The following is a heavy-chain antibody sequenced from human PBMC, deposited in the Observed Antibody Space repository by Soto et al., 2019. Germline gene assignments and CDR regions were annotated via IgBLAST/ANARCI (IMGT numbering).Heavy chain of an antibody. V-gene: IGHV1-69*01. Sequence: QVQLVQSGAEVKKPGSSVKVSCKASGGTFGSYAISWVRQAPGQGLEWMGGIIPIPGTANYAQKFQGRVTTAADESTSTAYKELSSLRSDDTAVYYGARSQGSSTSLEIYYYYYYGMDVWGQGTTVTVSS. CDR3: ARSQGSSTSLEIYYYYYYGMDV. CDR1: GGTFGSYA. D-gene: IGHD2-2*01. J-gene: IGHJ6*02. CDR2: IIPIPGTA.